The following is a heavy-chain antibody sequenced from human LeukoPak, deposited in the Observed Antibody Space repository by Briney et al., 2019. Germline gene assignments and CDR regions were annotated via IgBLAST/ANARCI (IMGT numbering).Heavy chain of an antibody. CDR1: GLTLSSYA. CDR2: ITGSDGST. J-gene: IGHJ4*02. D-gene: IGHD3-22*01. V-gene: IGHV3-23*01. Sequence: GGSLRLSCVASGLTLSSYAMSWVRQAPGKGLEWVSGITGSDGSTYYVDSVKGRFTISRDNSKNTLYLQMNSLRAEDTAVYYCAKSNIRRGTSGYYDYWGQGTLVTVSS. CDR3: AKSNIRRGTSGYYDY.